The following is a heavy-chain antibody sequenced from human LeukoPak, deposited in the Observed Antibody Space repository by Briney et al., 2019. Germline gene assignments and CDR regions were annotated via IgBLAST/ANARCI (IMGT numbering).Heavy chain of an antibody. V-gene: IGHV3-66*01. CDR2: IYSGGST. CDR3: ARAGGPGQTAMDLDY. CDR1: GFTVSSNF. D-gene: IGHD5-18*01. Sequence: PGGSLRLSCVVSGFTVSSNFMTWVRRAPGKGLEWVSVIYSGGSTYYADSVKGRFTISRDSSKNTVYLQMNGLRVEDTGVYYCARAGGPGQTAMDLDYWGQGTLVTVSS. J-gene: IGHJ4*02.